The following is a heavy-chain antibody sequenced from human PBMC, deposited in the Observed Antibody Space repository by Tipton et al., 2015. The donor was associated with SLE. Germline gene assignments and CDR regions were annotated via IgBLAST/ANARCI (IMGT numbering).Heavy chain of an antibody. V-gene: IGHV1-46*01. CDR3: ARDGGGNSVYFQR. J-gene: IGHJ1*01. D-gene: IGHD4-23*01. CDR1: GYTFTSYY. Sequence: QLVQSGAEVRKPGASVKVSCKASGYTFTSYYMHWVRQAPGQGLAWMGIINPSGGGTSYAQKFQGRVTLTRDTSTGTVYMELSSLTSEDTAVYYCARDGGGNSVYFQRWGQGTLVTVSS. CDR2: INPSGGGT.